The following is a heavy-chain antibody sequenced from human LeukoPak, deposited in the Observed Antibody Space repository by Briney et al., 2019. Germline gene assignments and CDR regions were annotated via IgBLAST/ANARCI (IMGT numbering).Heavy chain of an antibody. CDR3: AREGSSDWKPMKH. CDR2: ISSSGATV. D-gene: IGHD6-19*01. V-gene: IGHV3-48*03. CDR1: GFTFSSYE. J-gene: IGHJ4*02. Sequence: PGGSLRLSCEASGFTFSSYEVNWVRQAPGKGLEWVSYISSSGATVYYADSVKGRFTISRDNAKNSLYLQMNSLRVDDTAVYYCAREGSSDWKPMKHWGQGTLVTVSS.